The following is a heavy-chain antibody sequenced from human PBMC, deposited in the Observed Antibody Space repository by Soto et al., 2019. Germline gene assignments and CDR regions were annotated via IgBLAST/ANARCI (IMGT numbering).Heavy chain of an antibody. CDR3: ARVRAAYRDGYGMDV. J-gene: IGHJ6*02. D-gene: IGHD3-16*01. CDR1: GGSISSGGYS. CDR2: IYHSGST. V-gene: IGHV4-30-2*01. Sequence: SETLSLTCAVSGGSISSGGYSWSWMRQPPGKGLEWIGYIYHSGSTYYNPSLKSRVTISVDTSKNQFSLKLSSVTAADTAVYYCARVRAAYRDGYGMDVWGQGTTVTVSS.